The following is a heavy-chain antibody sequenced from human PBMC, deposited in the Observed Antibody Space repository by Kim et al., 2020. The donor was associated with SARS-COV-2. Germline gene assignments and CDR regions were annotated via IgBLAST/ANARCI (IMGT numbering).Heavy chain of an antibody. V-gene: IGHV3-48*03. J-gene: IGHJ4*02. D-gene: IGHD6-19*01. Sequence: DTVKGRFTIARDNDKNSLYLQKNSLRAEDTDVYYGARDVPVAGTTGGFDYWGQGTLVTVSS. CDR3: ARDVPVAGTTGGFDY.